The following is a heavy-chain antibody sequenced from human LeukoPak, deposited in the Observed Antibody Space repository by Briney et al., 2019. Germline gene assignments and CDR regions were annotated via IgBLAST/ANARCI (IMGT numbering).Heavy chain of an antibody. CDR3: ATIKRGSIYGYFDF. Sequence: PSETLSLTCTVSGGSFSSHYWSWTRQPPGKGLEWIGYMYDSGSTKDNPSLKSRVTLSADTSKNQFSLRLSSVTAADTAVYYCATIKRGSIYGYFDFWGQGILVTVSS. CDR1: GGSFSSHY. V-gene: IGHV4-59*11. J-gene: IGHJ4*02. D-gene: IGHD5-18*01. CDR2: MYDSGST.